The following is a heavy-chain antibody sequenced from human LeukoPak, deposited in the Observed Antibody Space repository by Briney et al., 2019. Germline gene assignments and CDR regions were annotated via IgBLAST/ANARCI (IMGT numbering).Heavy chain of an antibody. Sequence: SGPTLVNPTQTLTLTCTFSGFSLSTSGVIVGWIRQPPGKALEWLALIFWDDDRRYRPSLKSRLSITKDTSKNQVVLTMTNMDPVDTATFYYAHGGSGWPFDYRGQGTLVTVSS. CDR3: AHGGSGWPFDY. V-gene: IGHV2-5*02. J-gene: IGHJ4*02. D-gene: IGHD6-19*01. CDR1: GFSLSTSGVI. CDR2: IFWDDDR.